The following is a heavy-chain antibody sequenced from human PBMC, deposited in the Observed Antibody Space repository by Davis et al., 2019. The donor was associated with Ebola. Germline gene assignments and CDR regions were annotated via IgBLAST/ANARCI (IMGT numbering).Heavy chain of an antibody. Sequence: MPSETLSLTCSVSGGSVGSDYWSWIRQSPGKGLEWIGYIYYSGSTNYNPSLKSRVTISVDTSKNQFSLKVSSVTDADTAVYFCARHPALYYWGQGTLVTVSS. J-gene: IGHJ4*02. CDR3: ARHPALYY. CDR2: IYYSGST. D-gene: IGHD2-15*01. V-gene: IGHV4-59*08. CDR1: GGSVGSDY.